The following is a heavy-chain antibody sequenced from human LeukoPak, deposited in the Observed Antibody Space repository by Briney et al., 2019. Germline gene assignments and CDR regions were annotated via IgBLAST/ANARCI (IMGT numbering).Heavy chain of an antibody. J-gene: IGHJ6*02. D-gene: IGHD4-17*01. CDR1: GFTFSSYA. CDR2: IKSKTDGGTT. CDR3: TTGTTVTTYYYYYGMDV. Sequence: PGGSLRLSCAASGFTFSSYAMSWVRQAPGKGLEWVGRIKSKTDGGTTDYAAPVKGRFTISRDDSKNTLYLQMNSLKTEDTAVYYCTTGTTVTTYYYYYGMDVWGQGATVTVSS. V-gene: IGHV3-15*01.